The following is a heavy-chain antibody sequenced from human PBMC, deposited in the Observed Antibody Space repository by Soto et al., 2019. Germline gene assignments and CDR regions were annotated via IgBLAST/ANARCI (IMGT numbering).Heavy chain of an antibody. CDR1: GYTFTSYY. CDR2: INPSGGST. V-gene: IGHV1-46*03. J-gene: IGHJ6*03. CDR3: ARNSPVAILPPHYYYYMHV. D-gene: IGHD1-26*01. Sequence: GASVKVSWKASGYTFTSYYMHWVRQAPGQGLEWMGIINPSGGSTSYAQKFQGRVTMTRDTSTSTVYMELSSLRSEDTAVYYCARNSPVAILPPHYYYYMHVSGKATTVTGSS.